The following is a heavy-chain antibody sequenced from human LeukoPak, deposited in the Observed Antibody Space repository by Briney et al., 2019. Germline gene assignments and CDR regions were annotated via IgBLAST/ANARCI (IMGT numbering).Heavy chain of an antibody. J-gene: IGHJ4*02. CDR2: IYSTGSA. D-gene: IGHD3-10*01. V-gene: IGHV4-59*12. CDR3: AKAAKYYFGSDTYYYFDY. Sequence: SETLSLTCTVSGGSINNYYWSWIRQPPGKGLEWIAYIYSTGSAIYNPSLRSRVTISVDTSKNQFSLKLSSVTAADTAVYYCAKAAKYYFGSDTYYYFDYWGQGILVTVPS. CDR1: GGSINNYY.